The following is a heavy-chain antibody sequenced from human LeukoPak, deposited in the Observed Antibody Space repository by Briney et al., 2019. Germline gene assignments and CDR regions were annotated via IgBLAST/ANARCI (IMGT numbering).Heavy chain of an antibody. J-gene: IGHJ1*01. CDR1: GDSISRSDSY. Sequence: PSETLSVTCSVSGDSISRSDSYWDWIRQPPGKGLEWIGTIYYSGRTYYSPSLKSRVTMSVDTSNNQFSLNLRSVTAADTAVYYCARRRYYDGSGYLDWGQGTLLSVSS. D-gene: IGHD3-22*01. CDR3: ARRRYYDGSGYLD. CDR2: IYYSGRT. V-gene: IGHV4-39*01.